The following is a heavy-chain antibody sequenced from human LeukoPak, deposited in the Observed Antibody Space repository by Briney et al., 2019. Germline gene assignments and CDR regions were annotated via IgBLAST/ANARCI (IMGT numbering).Heavy chain of an antibody. CDR1: GFIFSSYA. V-gene: IGHV3-23*01. CDR3: AKYWGVVTGRPPFDY. Sequence: GGSLRLSCTASGFIFSSYAMSWVRQAPGKGLEWVSGIGGVGRSTYYADSVKGRFTISRDNSKNTLFLQLNSLRAEDTALYYCAKYWGVVTGRPPFDYWGQGTLVTVSS. J-gene: IGHJ4*02. CDR2: IGGVGRST. D-gene: IGHD4-23*01.